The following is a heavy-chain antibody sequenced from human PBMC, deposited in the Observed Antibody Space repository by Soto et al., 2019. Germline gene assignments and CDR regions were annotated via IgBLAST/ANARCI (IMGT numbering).Heavy chain of an antibody. D-gene: IGHD2-15*01. J-gene: IGHJ5*01. CDR2: IYKSATT. CDR1: GDSISNLDYF. CDR3: ARGRYCLTGRCFPNWFDS. V-gene: IGHV4-30-4*01. Sequence: SETLSLTCSVSGDSISNLDYFWAWIRQPPGQALEYIGYIYKSATTYYNPSFESRVAISLDTSKSHFSLNVTSVTAADTAVYFCARGRYCLTGRCFPNWFDSWGQGTLVTVSS.